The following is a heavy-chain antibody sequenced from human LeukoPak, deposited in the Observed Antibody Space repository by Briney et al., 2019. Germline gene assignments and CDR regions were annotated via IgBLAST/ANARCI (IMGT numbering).Heavy chain of an antibody. CDR3: ARDPSGYWFDY. Sequence: SETLSLTCTVSGGSISSGDYYWSWIRQPPGKGLERIGYIYYSGSTYYNPSLKSRVTISVDTSKNQFSLKLSSVTAADTAVYYCARDPSGYWFDYWGQGTLVTASS. V-gene: IGHV4-30-4*08. CDR1: GGSISSGDYY. J-gene: IGHJ4*02. CDR2: IYYSGST. D-gene: IGHD2-2*03.